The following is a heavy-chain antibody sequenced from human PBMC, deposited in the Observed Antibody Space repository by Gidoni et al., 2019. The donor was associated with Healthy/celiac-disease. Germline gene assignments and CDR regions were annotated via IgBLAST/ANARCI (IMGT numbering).Heavy chain of an antibody. D-gene: IGHD4-17*01. CDR2: ISSSSSYI. V-gene: IGHV3-21*01. CDR1: GFTFSSYS. J-gene: IGHJ6*02. Sequence: EVQLVESGGGLVKPGGSLRLSCAASGFTFSSYSMNWVRQAPGKGLEWVSSISSSSSYIYYADSVKGRFTISRDNAKNSLYLLMNSLRAEDTAVYYCARGYYGDYGRGYYYGMDVWGQGTTVTVSS. CDR3: ARGYYGDYGRGYYYGMDV.